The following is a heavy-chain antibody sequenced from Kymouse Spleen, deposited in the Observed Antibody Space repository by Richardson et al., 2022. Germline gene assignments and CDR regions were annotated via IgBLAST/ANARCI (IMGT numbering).Heavy chain of an antibody. J-gene: IGHJ6*02. CDR3: ARGDWNYLDYYYYGMDV. V-gene: IGHV3-13*01. D-gene: IGHD1-7*01. Sequence: EVQLVESGGGLVQPGGSLRLSCAASGFTFSSYDMHWVRQATGKGLEWVSAIGTAGDTYYPGSVKGRFTISRENAKNSLYLQMNSLRAGDTAVYYCARGDWNYLDYYYYGMDVWGQGTTVTVSS. CDR2: IGTAGDT. CDR1: GFTFSSYD.